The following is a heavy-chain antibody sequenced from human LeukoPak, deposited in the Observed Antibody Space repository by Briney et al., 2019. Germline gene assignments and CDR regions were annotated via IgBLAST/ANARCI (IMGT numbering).Heavy chain of an antibody. V-gene: IGHV1-69*04. D-gene: IGHD6-6*01. CDR2: IIPILGIA. J-gene: IGHJ4*02. CDR1: GGTFSSYA. Sequence: SVKVSCKASGGTFSSYAIGWVRQAPGQGLEWMGRIIPILGIANYAQKFQGRVTITADKSTSTAYMELSSLRSEDTAVYYCARASSRQLVDYWGQGTLVTVSS. CDR3: ARASSRQLVDY.